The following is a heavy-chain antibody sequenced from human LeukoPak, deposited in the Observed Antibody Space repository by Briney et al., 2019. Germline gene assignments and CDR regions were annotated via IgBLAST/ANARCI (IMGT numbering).Heavy chain of an antibody. Sequence: GGSLRLSCAASGFTFSDYYMSWIRQAPGKGLEWVSYISSSGSTIYYADSVKGRFTISRDNAKNSLYLQMNSLRAEDTAVYYCAKVPAVMGDYFDYWGQGTLVTVSS. J-gene: IGHJ4*02. V-gene: IGHV3-11*01. CDR3: AKVPAVMGDYFDY. CDR2: ISSSGSTI. D-gene: IGHD2-2*01. CDR1: GFTFSDYY.